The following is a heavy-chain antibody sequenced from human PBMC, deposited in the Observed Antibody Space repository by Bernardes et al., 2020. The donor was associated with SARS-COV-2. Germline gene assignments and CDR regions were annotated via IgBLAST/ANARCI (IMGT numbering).Heavy chain of an antibody. D-gene: IGHD2-15*01. Sequence: GGSLRLSCAASGFAISTYCVNWVRQAPGKGLEWVANIRQDGSEIHHVDSVRGRFTISRDNSKNSLYLQMDSLRAEDTAVYYCARDTSATCGLDVWGQGTMVTVSS. J-gene: IGHJ3*01. CDR3: ARDTSATCGLDV. CDR2: IRQDGSEI. CDR1: GFAISTYC. V-gene: IGHV3-7*03.